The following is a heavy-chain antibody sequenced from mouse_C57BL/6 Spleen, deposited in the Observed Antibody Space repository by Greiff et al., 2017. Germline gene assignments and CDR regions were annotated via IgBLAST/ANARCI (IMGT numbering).Heavy chain of an antibody. CDR1: GYTFTSYW. D-gene: IGHD2-1*01. J-gene: IGHJ2*01. CDR3: GRERVDGNAVDY. V-gene: IGHV1-55*01. Sequence: QVQLQQPGAELVKPGASVKMSCKASGYTFTSYWLTWVKQRPGQGLEWIGDIYPGSGSSNYNEKFKCQATLTVDTSSRTAYMQLSSLTSEDSAVYYCGRERVDGNAVDYWGQGTTLTVSS. CDR2: IYPGSGSS.